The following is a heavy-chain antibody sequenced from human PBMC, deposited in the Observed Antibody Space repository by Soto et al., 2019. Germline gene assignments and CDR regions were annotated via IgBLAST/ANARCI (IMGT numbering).Heavy chain of an antibody. J-gene: IGHJ4*02. V-gene: IGHV3-53*01. CDR3: AREHPPDV. CDR2: IWSAGLT. CDR1: GFTVSSKY. Sequence: LRLSCAASGFTVSSKYMNWVRQAPGKGLEWVSIIWSAGLTYYADSVKGRFTISRDISKNIVYLQMNSPRVEDSALYYCAREHPPDVWGQGTLVTVSS.